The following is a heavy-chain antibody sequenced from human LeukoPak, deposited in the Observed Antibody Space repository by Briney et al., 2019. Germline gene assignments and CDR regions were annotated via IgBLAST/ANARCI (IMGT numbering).Heavy chain of an antibody. CDR2: IYTSGST. CDR1: GGSISSGSYY. D-gene: IGHD3-22*01. CDR3: ARVRYYDSSGYYYGGAFDI. J-gene: IGHJ3*02. V-gene: IGHV4-61*02. Sequence: SETLSLTCTVSGGSISSGSYYWSWIRQPAGKGLEWIGRIYTSGSTNYNPSLKSRVTISVDTSKNQFSLKLSSVTAADTAVYYCARVRYYDSSGYYYGGAFDIWGQGTMVTVSS.